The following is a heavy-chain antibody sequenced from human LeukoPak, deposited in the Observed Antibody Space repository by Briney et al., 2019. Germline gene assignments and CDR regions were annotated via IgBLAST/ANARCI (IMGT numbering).Heavy chain of an antibody. V-gene: IGHV1-69*01. CDR3: ARVFSYGSSGYFDY. CDR1: GGTFSSYA. CDR2: IIPIFGTA. Sequence: SVKVSCRASGGTFSSYAISWVRQAPGQGLEWMGGIIPIFGTANYAQKFQGRVTITADESTSTAYMELSSLRSEDTAVYYCARVFSYGSSGYFDYWGQGTLVTVSS. D-gene: IGHD5-18*01. J-gene: IGHJ4*02.